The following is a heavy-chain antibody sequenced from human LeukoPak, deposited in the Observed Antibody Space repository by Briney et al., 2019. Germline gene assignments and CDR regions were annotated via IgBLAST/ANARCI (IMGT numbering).Heavy chain of an antibody. CDR3: ARDNSGLPDAFHI. CDR1: GFTFSSYA. CDR2: ISDSGDST. Sequence: SGGSLRLSCAASGFTFSSYAMTWVRQSPGKGLEWVPLISDSGDSTYYSDSVKGRFTISRDDSKKTLYLQMNSLRAEDTALYYCARDNSGLPDAFHIWGQGTMVTVSS. D-gene: IGHD1-26*01. J-gene: IGHJ3*02. V-gene: IGHV3-23*01.